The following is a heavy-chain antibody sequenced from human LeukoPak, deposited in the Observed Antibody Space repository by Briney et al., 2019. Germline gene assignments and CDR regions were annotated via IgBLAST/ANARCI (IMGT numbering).Heavy chain of an antibody. CDR3: ATDRSCTGSSCNVGS. Sequence: GGSLRLSCAASGFTFSSFAMSWVRQAPGKGLEWVSAISGSGGSTYYADSVKGRFTISRDNSKNTLFLQMNSLRAEDTAVYYCATDRSCTGSSCNVGSWGQGTMVTVSS. V-gene: IGHV3-23*01. D-gene: IGHD2-2*01. CDR2: ISGSGGST. CDR1: GFTFSSFA. J-gene: IGHJ3*01.